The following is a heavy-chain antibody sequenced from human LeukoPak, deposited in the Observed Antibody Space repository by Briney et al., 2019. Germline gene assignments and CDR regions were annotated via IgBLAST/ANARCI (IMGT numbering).Heavy chain of an antibody. V-gene: IGHV3-7*01. CDR3: ARDPTGYSSSWYTDY. D-gene: IGHD6-13*01. CDR1: GFTFSSYW. J-gene: IGHJ4*02. CDR2: IKQDGNEK. Sequence: GGSLRLSCAASGFTFSSYWMSWVRQAPGKGLEWVANIKQDGNEKYYVDSVKGRVTISRDNAKNSLYLQMNSLRAEDTAVYYCARDPTGYSSSWYTDYWGQGTLVTVSS.